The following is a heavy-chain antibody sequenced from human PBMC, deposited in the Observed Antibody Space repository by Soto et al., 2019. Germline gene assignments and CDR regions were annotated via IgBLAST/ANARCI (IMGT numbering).Heavy chain of an antibody. Sequence: QVQLVQSGAEVKKPGASAKVSCKASGYTFTSYAMHWVRQAPGQRLEWMGWINAGNGNTKYSQKFQGRVTITRDTSASTAYMELSSLRSEDTAVYYCAREDTAMATDYWGQGTLVTVSS. J-gene: IGHJ4*02. CDR3: AREDTAMATDY. V-gene: IGHV1-3*01. CDR1: GYTFTSYA. CDR2: INAGNGNT. D-gene: IGHD5-18*01.